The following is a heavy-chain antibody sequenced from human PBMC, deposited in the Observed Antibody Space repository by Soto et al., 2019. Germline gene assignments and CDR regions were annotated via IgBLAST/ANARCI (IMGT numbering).Heavy chain of an antibody. CDR1: GFTFSSNS. D-gene: IGHD6-19*01. CDR3: ARGSVVGMGQELDY. V-gene: IGHV3-21*01. J-gene: IGHJ4*02. Sequence: EVQLVESGGGLVKPGGSLRLSCVGSGFTFSSNSMNWVRQAPGKGLEWVSSITSSSSFIYYADSVKGRFTISRDNAKNSVFLHMNSLRVEDTAVYYCARGSVVGMGQELDYWGQGTLVTVSS. CDR2: ITSSSSFI.